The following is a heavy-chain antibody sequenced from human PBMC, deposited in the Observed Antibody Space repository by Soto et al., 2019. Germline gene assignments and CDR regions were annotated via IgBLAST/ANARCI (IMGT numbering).Heavy chain of an antibody. CDR2: ISSSGSTI. V-gene: IGHV3-48*03. CDR3: ARALTSGWQILLADYYYGMDV. D-gene: IGHD6-19*01. J-gene: IGHJ6*02. Sequence: TGGSLRLSCAASGFTFSSYEMNWVRQAPGKGLEWVSYISSSGSTIYYADSVKGRFTISRDNAKNSLYLQMNSLRAEDTAVYYCARALTSGWQILLADYYYGMDVWGQGTTVTVSS. CDR1: GFTFSSYE.